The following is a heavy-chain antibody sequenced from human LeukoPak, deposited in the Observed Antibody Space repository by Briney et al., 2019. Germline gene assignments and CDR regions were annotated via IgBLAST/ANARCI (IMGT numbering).Heavy chain of an antibody. D-gene: IGHD6-19*01. Sequence: GGSLRLSCAASGFTFNNYWMHWVRQAPGKGLVWVSRLNTDGSDTRYADSVQGRFTISRDNAKNTLYLQMNSLRAEDTAVYYCARSEAVAWSFDLWGRGTLVTVSS. J-gene: IGHJ2*01. CDR1: GFTFNNYW. CDR3: ARSEAVAWSFDL. CDR2: LNTDGSDT. V-gene: IGHV3-74*01.